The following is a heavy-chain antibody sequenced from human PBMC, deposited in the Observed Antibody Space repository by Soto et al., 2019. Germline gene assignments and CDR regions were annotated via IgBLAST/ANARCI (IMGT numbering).Heavy chain of an antibody. CDR3: ATSYDSGFDP. Sequence: GASVKVSCKASGGTFSSYAISWVRQAPGQGLEWMGGIIPIFGNTDYAQKFQGRVTMTTDTSTSTAYMELRSLRSDDTAVYYCATSYDSGFDPWGQGTLVTVSS. CDR1: GGTFSSYA. CDR2: IIPIFGNT. D-gene: IGHD5-12*01. V-gene: IGHV1-69*05. J-gene: IGHJ5*02.